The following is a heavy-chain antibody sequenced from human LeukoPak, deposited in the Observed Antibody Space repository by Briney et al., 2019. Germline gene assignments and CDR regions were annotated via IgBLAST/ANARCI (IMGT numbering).Heavy chain of an antibody. D-gene: IGHD3-3*01. J-gene: IGHJ6*03. CDR2: IIGDGSDI. Sequence: PGGSLRLSCAASGFTFSSYWMHWVRQAPGKGLVWLARIIGDGSDITYADSVKGRFTISRDNSKNTLYLQMNSLRAEDTAVYYCAKDRVWGDFWSGYYTSYYYYYYMDVWGKGTTVTVSS. V-gene: IGHV3-74*01. CDR3: AKDRVWGDFWSGYYTSYYYYYYMDV. CDR1: GFTFSSYW.